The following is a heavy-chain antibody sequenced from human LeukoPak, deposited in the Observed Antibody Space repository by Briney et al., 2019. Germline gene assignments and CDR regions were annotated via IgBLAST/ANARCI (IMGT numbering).Heavy chain of an antibody. Sequence: ASVTVSCKASGYTFTTYAMHWVRQAPGQRLEWMGWSNAGNGNTKYSREFQGRVTITRDTSASTAYMELSSLRSEDMAVYYCARGVAAAGQYYLDYWGQGTLVTVSS. CDR3: ARGVAAAGQYYLDY. V-gene: IGHV1-3*02. J-gene: IGHJ4*02. D-gene: IGHD6-13*01. CDR2: SNAGNGNT. CDR1: GYTFTTYA.